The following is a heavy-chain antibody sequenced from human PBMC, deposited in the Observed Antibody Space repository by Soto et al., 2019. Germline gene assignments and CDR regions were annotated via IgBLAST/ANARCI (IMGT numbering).Heavy chain of an antibody. D-gene: IGHD3-22*01. CDR3: ARMVSRMYYYDSQDEYFQH. J-gene: IGHJ1*01. V-gene: IGHV1-69*02. CDR1: GGTFSNQI. Sequence: SSVKVARKASGGTFSNQIITWVRQAPGKGPEWMGRIIPMLAITNYAQKFQGRVTITRDTSASTAYMELSSLRSEDTAVYYCARMVSRMYYYDSQDEYFQHWGQGTLVTVSS. CDR2: IIPMLAIT.